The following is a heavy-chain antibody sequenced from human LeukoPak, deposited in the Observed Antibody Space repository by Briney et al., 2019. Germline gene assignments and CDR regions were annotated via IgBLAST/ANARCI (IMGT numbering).Heavy chain of an antibody. CDR1: GFTFSRYW. D-gene: IGHD3-22*01. V-gene: IGHV3-7*01. CDR2: IKEDGSDK. J-gene: IGHJ4*02. Sequence: GGSLRLSCAASGFTFSRYWMSWVRQAPGKGLEWVANIKEDGSDKYYVDSAKGRFTISRDNAKNSLYLQMNSLRAEDTAVYYCFDSSGYFHGGYWGQGTLVTVSS. CDR3: FDSSGYFHGGY.